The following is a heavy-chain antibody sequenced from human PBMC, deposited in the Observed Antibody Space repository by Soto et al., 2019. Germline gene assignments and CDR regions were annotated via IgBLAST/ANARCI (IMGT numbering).Heavy chain of an antibody. J-gene: IGHJ4*02. Sequence: EVQLLESGGGLVQPGGSLRLSCAASGFTFSSYAMSWVRQAPGKGLEWVSAISGSGGSTYYADSVKGRFTNSRDNSTNTLYLQMNSLRAADTAVYYCAKENGYSSSWFEFDYWGQGTLVTVSS. CDR1: GFTFSSYA. CDR3: AKENGYSSSWFEFDY. D-gene: IGHD6-13*01. CDR2: ISGSGGST. V-gene: IGHV3-23*01.